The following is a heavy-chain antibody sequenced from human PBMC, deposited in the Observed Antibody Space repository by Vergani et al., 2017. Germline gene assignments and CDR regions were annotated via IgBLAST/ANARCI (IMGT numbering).Heavy chain of an antibody. V-gene: IGHV3-48*01. Sequence: DVRLVESGGGVVQPGGSLRLSCAASGLTFSAYSMNWVRQTPGKGLEWISYIGFSDNSIYYADSVMGRFAFSRDNARNLLFLQMNSLRADDSALYFCVRDPDYSTFDSWGQGTLVTVS. J-gene: IGHJ4*02. CDR3: VRDPDYSTFDS. D-gene: IGHD4-11*01. CDR2: IGFSDNSI. CDR1: GLTFSAYS.